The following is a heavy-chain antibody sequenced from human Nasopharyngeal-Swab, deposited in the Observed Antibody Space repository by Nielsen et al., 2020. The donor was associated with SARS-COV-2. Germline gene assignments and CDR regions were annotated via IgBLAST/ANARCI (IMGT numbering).Heavy chain of an antibody. CDR2: IIPILGIA. CDR1: GGTFRSYA. J-gene: IGHJ6*02. D-gene: IGHD5-24*01. V-gene: IGHV1-69*04. CDR3: ARYRDGYSYGMDV. Sequence: SVTVSCKASGGTFRSYAISWLRQAPGQGLEWMGRIIPILGIANYAQKFQGRVTITADKSTSTAYMELSSLRSEDTAVYYCARYRDGYSYGMDVWGQGTTVTVSS.